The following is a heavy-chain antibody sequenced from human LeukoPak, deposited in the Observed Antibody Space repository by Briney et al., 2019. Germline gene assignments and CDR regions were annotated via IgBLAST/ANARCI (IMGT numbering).Heavy chain of an antibody. CDR3: AKDVAFSIAVAGSYFDY. J-gene: IGHJ4*02. CDR1: GFTFSSYA. Sequence: GSLRLSCAASGFTFSSYAMSWVRQAPGKGLEWVSAISGSGGYTYYADSVKGRFTISRDNSKNTLYLQMNSLRAEDTAVYYCAKDVAFSIAVAGSYFDYWGQGTLVTVSS. D-gene: IGHD6-19*01. V-gene: IGHV3-23*01. CDR2: ISGSGGYT.